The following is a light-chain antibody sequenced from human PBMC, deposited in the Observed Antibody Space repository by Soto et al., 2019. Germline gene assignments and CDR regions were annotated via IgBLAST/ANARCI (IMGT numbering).Light chain of an antibody. V-gene: IGKV3-20*01. J-gene: IGKJ2*01. Sequence: EIVLTQSPGTLSSSPGERATLSCRASQSVSSSHLAWYQQKPGQAPRLLIYGASSRATGIPDRFSGSGSGTGFTLTIIRLEPEDFAVYFCQQYGDSPMYTFGQGTKLEI. CDR3: QQYGDSPMYT. CDR1: QSVSSSH. CDR2: GAS.